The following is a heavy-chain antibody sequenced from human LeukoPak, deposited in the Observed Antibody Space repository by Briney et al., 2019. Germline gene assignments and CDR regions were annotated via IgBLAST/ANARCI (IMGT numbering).Heavy chain of an antibody. J-gene: IGHJ4*02. CDR3: ARLSGSPHPPFDY. CDR2: IYYSGST. V-gene: IGHV4-59*08. D-gene: IGHD1-26*01. Sequence: SETLSLTCTVSGGSISSYYWSWIRQPPGKGPEWIGYIYYSGSTYYNPSLKSRVTISVDTSKNQFSLKLTSVSAADTAVYYCARLSGSPHPPFDYWGQGTLVTVSS. CDR1: GGSISSYY.